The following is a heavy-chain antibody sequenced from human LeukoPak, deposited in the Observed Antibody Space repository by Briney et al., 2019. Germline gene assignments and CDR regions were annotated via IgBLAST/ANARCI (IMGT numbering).Heavy chain of an antibody. J-gene: IGHJ4*02. V-gene: IGHV4-39*07. CDR1: GGSISSTSYY. CDR2: IYYTGNT. CDR3: ARDPSSGYIDS. D-gene: IGHD3-22*01. Sequence: SETLSLTCTVSGGSISSTSYYWGWIRQPPGKGLEWIGSIYYTGNTYYNPSLKSRVSMSVDTSKNQFSLKLSSVTAADTAVYYCARDPSSGYIDSWGQGSLGTVSS.